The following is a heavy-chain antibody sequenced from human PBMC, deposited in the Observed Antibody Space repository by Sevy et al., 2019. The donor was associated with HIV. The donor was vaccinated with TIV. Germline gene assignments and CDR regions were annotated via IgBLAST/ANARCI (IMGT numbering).Heavy chain of an antibody. CDR3: ARGERSGWSRPDYFQH. CDR1: GGSISSYY. CDR2: IYYSGST. J-gene: IGHJ1*01. V-gene: IGHV4-59*01. Sequence: SETLSLTCTVSGGSISSYYWSWIRQPPGKGLEWIGYIYYSGSTNYNPSLKSRVTISVDTSKNQFSLKLSSVTAADTAVYYCARGERSGWSRPDYFQHWGQGTLVTVSS. D-gene: IGHD6-19*01.